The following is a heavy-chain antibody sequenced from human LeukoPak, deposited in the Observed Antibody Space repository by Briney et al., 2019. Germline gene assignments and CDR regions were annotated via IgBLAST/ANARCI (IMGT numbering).Heavy chain of an antibody. CDR1: GFTFSSYS. CDR3: ASGYDILTGYPL. J-gene: IGHJ4*02. CDR2: ISSSSSYI. D-gene: IGHD3-9*01. Sequence: EGSLRLSRAASGFTFSSYSMNWVRQAPGKGLEWVSSISSSSSYIYYADSVKGRFTISRDNAKNSLYLQMNSLRAEDTAVYYCASGYDILTGYPLWGQGTLVTVSS. V-gene: IGHV3-21*01.